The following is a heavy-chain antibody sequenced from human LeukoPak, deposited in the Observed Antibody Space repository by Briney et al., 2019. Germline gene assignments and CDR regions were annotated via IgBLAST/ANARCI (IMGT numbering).Heavy chain of an antibody. J-gene: IGHJ4*02. D-gene: IGHD6-19*01. CDR3: ARAVAGTGRVDY. CDR1: GYTFTSYY. CDR2: INPSGGST. V-gene: IGHV1-46*01. Sequence: ASVKVSCKASGYTFTSYYMHWVRQAPGQGLEWMGIINPSGGSTSYAQKFQGRVTMTTDTSTSTAYMELRSLRSDDTAVYYCARAVAGTGRVDYWGQGTLVTVSS.